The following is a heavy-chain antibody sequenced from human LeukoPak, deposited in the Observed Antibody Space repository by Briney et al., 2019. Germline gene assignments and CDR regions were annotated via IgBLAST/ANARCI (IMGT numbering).Heavy chain of an antibody. CDR1: GYIFSDYY. Sequence: GASVKVSCKASGYIFSDYYIHWVRQAPGQGLEWMGWINPNSGGTNYAQKFQGRVTMTRDTSISTAYMELSRLRSDDTAVYYCAREMATIKVAMGIDYWGQGTLVTVSS. CDR2: INPNSGGT. J-gene: IGHJ4*02. CDR3: AREMATIKVAMGIDY. D-gene: IGHD5-24*01. V-gene: IGHV1-2*02.